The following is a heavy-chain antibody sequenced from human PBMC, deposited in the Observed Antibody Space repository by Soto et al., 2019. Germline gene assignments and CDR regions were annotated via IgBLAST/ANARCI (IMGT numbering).Heavy chain of an antibody. CDR2: ISSTTNYI. CDR3: ARESEDLTSNFDY. CDR1: GFTFTRYS. J-gene: IGHJ4*02. Sequence: EVQLGESGGGLVKPGGSLRLSCAASGFTFTRYSMNWVRQAPGKGLEWVSSISSTTNYIYYGDSMKGRFTISIDNAKNSLYLAMNSLRSEDTAVYYCARESEDLTSNFDYWGQGTLVTVSS. V-gene: IGHV3-21*06.